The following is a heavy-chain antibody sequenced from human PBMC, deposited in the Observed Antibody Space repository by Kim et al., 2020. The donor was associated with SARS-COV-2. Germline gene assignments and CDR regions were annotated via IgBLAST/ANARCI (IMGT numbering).Heavy chain of an antibody. CDR2: IKSKTDGGTT. CDR3: TTLLRYLHWLAVKYYYYGMDV. D-gene: IGHD3-9*01. Sequence: GGSLRLSCAASGFTFSNAWMSWVRQAPGKGLEWVGRIKSKTDGGTTEYAAPVKGRFTISRDDSKTTLYLQMNSLKTEDTAVYYCTTLLRYLHWLAVKYYYYGMDVWGQGTPVTVSS. CDR1: GFTFSNAW. J-gene: IGHJ6*02. V-gene: IGHV3-15*01.